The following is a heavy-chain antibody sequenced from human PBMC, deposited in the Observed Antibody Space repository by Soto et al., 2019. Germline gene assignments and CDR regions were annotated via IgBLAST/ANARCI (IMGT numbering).Heavy chain of an antibody. V-gene: IGHV1-69*12. CDR3: ARDKDRPQIGGNYYYALDV. CDR1: GGTFGNSA. J-gene: IGHJ6*02. Sequence: QVQLVQSGAEVKKPGSSVTVSCKASGGTFGNSAISWVRQAPGQGLEWMGGIIPIFPTTDYAQKYQGRVTISADESTSTAYMELTSLRSEDTAVYYCARDKDRPQIGGNYYYALDVWGQGTTVTVSS. CDR2: IIPIFPTT.